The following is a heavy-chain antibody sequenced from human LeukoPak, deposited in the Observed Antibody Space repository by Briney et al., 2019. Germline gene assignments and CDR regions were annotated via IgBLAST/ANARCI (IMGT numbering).Heavy chain of an antibody. CDR2: IYYSGST. Sequence: SETLSLTCTVSGGSISSYYWSWIRQPPGKGLEWIGYIYYSGSTNYNPSLKSRVTISVDTSKNQFSLKLSSVTAADTAVYYCARLTWDTAMVYYYYYYMDVWGKGTTVTISS. CDR3: ARLTWDTAMVYYYYYYMDV. CDR1: GGSISSYY. V-gene: IGHV4-59*08. D-gene: IGHD5-18*01. J-gene: IGHJ6*03.